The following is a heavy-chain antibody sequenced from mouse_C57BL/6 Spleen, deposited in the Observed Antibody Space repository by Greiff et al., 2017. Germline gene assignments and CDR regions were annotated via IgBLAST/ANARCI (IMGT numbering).Heavy chain of an antibody. CDR1: GYTFTDYY. J-gene: IGHJ3*01. CDR3: ARGGYYSNSWFAY. D-gene: IGHD2-5*01. Sequence: QVQLQQSGPELVKPGASVKISCKASGYTFTDYYINWVKQRPGQGLEWIGWIFPGSGSTYYNENIKGKTTLTVDKSSSTAYMLLSSLTSEDSAVYFCARGGYYSNSWFAYWGQGTLVTVSA. CDR2: IFPGSGST. V-gene: IGHV1-75*01.